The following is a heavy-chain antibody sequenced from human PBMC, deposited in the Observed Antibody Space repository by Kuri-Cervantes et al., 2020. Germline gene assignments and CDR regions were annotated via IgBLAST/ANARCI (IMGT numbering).Heavy chain of an antibody. Sequence: GESLKISCAASGFTFSSYSMNWVRQAPGKGLEWVSSISSGSSYIYYADSVKGRFTISRDNAKNSLYLQMNSLRAEDTAVYYCARDDRIAAAGNDAFDIWGQGTMVTVSS. CDR3: ARDDRIAAAGNDAFDI. D-gene: IGHD6-13*01. CDR1: GFTFSSYS. CDR2: ISSGSSYI. V-gene: IGHV3-21*01. J-gene: IGHJ3*02.